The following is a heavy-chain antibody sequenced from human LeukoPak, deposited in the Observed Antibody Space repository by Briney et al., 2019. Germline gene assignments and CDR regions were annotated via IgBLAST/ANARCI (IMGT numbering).Heavy chain of an antibody. CDR3: ATYSRGMTTVTPYYFDY. D-gene: IGHD4-17*01. CDR2: FDPEDGET. V-gene: IGHV1-24*01. J-gene: IGHJ4*02. Sequence: ASVKVSCKVSGYTLTELSMHWVRRAPGKGLEWMGGFDPEDGETIYAQKFQGRVTMTEDTSTDTAYMELSSLRSEDTAVYYCATYSRGMTTVTPYYFDYWGQGTLVTVSS. CDR1: GYTLTELS.